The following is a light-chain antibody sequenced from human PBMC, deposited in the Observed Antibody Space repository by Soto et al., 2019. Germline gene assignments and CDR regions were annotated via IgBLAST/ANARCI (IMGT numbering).Light chain of an antibody. V-gene: IGLV2-14*01. CDR2: DVT. Sequence: QLVLTQPASVSGSPGQSITISCTGTSSDVGGYNYVSWYQHHPGKAPKLMINDVTSRPSGVSSRFSGSKSGNTASLTISGLQAEDEAEYYCASYTSSDTVIFGGGTKLTVL. CDR3: ASYTSSDTVI. CDR1: SSDVGGYNY. J-gene: IGLJ2*01.